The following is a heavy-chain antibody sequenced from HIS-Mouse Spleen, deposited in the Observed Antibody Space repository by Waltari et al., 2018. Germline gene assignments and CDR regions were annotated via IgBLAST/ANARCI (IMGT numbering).Heavy chain of an antibody. CDR1: GFTFSNAW. J-gene: IGHJ4*02. CDR2: IKSKTDGGTT. D-gene: IGHD6-6*01. CDR3: TTVSSSFDY. Sequence: EVQLVESGGGLVKPGGSLRLSCAASGFTFSNAWRSWVRPAPGKGLEWGGRIKSKTDGGTTDYAAPVKGRFTISRDDSKNTLYLQMNSLKTEDTAVYYCTTVSSSFDYWGQGTLVTVSS. V-gene: IGHV3-15*01.